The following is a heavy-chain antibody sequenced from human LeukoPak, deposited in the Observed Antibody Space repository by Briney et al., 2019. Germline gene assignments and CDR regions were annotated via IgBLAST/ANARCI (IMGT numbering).Heavy chain of an antibody. CDR1: GGSLNSGGYY. J-gene: IGHJ4*02. CDR2: IRYSMST. Sequence: SETLSLTCTVSGGSLNSGGYYWDWIRQPPRKGLEWIGSIRYSMSTYYNPSLKSRLTISAHTSKNQFSLRLSSVTAADTAIYYCARRGNGLPVDYWGQGTLVTVSS. V-gene: IGHV4-39*01. CDR3: ARRGNGLPVDY. D-gene: IGHD1-1*01.